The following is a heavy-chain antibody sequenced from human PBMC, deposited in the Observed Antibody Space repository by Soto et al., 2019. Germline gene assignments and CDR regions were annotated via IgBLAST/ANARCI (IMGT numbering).Heavy chain of an antibody. J-gene: IGHJ6*02. CDR2: INPSGGST. Sequence: QVQLVQSGAEVKKPGASVKVSCKASGYTFTSYYMHWVRQAPGQGLEWMGIINPSGGSTSYAQKFQGRVNMTRHTSTSTVYMELSSLRSEDTAVYYCARDQVDRDTAMVSVSVRGMDVWGQGTTVTVSS. CDR3: ARDQVDRDTAMVSVSVRGMDV. D-gene: IGHD5-18*01. V-gene: IGHV1-46*01. CDR1: GYTFTSYY.